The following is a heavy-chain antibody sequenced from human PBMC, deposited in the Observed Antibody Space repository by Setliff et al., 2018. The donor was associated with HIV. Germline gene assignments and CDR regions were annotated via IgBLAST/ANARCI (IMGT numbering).Heavy chain of an antibody. CDR2: ISYDGNYK. D-gene: IGHD5-18*01. CDR3: VTTDYTYGRNNFDY. Sequence: GGSLRLSCAASGFTFSSYSMHWVRQAPGKGLEWVAVISYDGNYKYYGADSVKGRFTLSRDNSKNTLYLQMNSLRTDDTAVYYCVTTDYTYGRNNFDYWGQGTLVTVSS. J-gene: IGHJ4*02. V-gene: IGHV3-30*04. CDR1: GFTFSSYS.